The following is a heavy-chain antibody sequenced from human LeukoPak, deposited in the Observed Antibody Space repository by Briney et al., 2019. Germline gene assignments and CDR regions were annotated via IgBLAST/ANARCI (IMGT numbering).Heavy chain of an antibody. D-gene: IGHD3-9*01. CDR2: ISGSGSST. Sequence: GGSLRLSCAASGFTFSSYAMSWVRQAPGKGLEWVSAISGSGSSTYYADSVKGRFTISRDNSKNTLYLQMNSLRAEDTAVYYCATKKADYDILTGRSDYWGQGTLVTVFS. V-gene: IGHV3-23*01. CDR3: ATKKADYDILTGRSDY. J-gene: IGHJ4*02. CDR1: GFTFSSYA.